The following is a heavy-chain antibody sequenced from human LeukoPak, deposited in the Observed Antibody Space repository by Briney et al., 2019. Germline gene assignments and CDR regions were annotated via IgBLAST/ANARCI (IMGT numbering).Heavy chain of an antibody. CDR2: ISYDGSNK. D-gene: IGHD3-22*01. J-gene: IGHJ4*02. Sequence: GGSLRLSCAASGFTFSSYAMHWVRQAPGKGLEWVAVISYDGSNKYYADSVEGRFTISRDNSKNTLYLQMNSLRAEDTAVYYCARDFDDSSGYYFDYWGQGTLVTVSS. CDR1: GFTFSSYA. V-gene: IGHV3-30-3*01. CDR3: ARDFDDSSGYYFDY.